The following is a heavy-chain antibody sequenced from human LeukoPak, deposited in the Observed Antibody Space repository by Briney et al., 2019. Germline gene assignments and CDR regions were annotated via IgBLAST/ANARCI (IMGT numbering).Heavy chain of an antibody. CDR1: GGSISGFY. CDR2: IYYTGST. J-gene: IGHJ4*02. V-gene: IGHV4-59*08. CDR3: ARVAISVPDF. Sequence: SETLSLTCTVSGGSISGFYWSWIRQPPGKGLEWFGYIYYTGSTNYNPSLKSRVTISVDTSKNQYSLRLTSVTAADTAVYYCARVAISVPDFWGQGTLVTVSP. D-gene: IGHD3-3*02.